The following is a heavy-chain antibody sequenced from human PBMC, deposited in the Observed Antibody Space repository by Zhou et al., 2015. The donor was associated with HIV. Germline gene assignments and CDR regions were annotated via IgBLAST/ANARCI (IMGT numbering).Heavy chain of an antibody. J-gene: IGHJ2*01. Sequence: QVQLVQSGAEVKKPGSSVKVSCKPSGGTLSSYSISWVRQAPGEGLEWMGRIIPIVGITDYAQRFKERFTITADTSTTTASMELRSLRSDDTAVYYCVKETLEGNRWGPRRERGDWYFDFWGRGTLVTVSS. CDR3: VKETLEGNRWGPRRERGDWYFDF. CDR1: GGTLSSYS. V-gene: IGHV1-69*08. D-gene: IGHD3-16*01. CDR2: IIPIVGIT.